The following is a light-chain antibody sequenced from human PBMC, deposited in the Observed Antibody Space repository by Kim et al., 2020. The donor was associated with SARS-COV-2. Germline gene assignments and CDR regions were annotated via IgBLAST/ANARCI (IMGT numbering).Light chain of an antibody. CDR2: DAS. J-gene: IGKJ2*01. Sequence: SGSGGDRVTINGRASQSVNNWIAWYQHKQGKAPKLLMYDASTLESGIPSRFSGSGYGTEFILTISSLQPDDFATYYCQQYNAYPHTFGQGTKLEI. V-gene: IGKV1-5*01. CDR1: QSVNNW. CDR3: QQYNAYPHT.